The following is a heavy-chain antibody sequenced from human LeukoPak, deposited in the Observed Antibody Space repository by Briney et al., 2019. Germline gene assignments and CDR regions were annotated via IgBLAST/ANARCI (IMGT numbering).Heavy chain of an antibody. CDR3: ATDPLPDKDTAMVRDY. Sequence: GASVKVSCKASGYTFTSYYMHWVRQAPGQGLEWMGIINPSGGSTSYAQKFQGRVTMTEDTSTDTAYMELSSLRSEDTAVYYCATDPLPDKDTAMVRDYWGQGTLVTVSS. D-gene: IGHD5-18*01. CDR2: INPSGGST. CDR1: GYTFTSYY. V-gene: IGHV1-46*01. J-gene: IGHJ4*02.